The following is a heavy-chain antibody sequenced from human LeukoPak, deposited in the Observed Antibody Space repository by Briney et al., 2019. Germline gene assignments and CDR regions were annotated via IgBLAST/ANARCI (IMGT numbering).Heavy chain of an antibody. D-gene: IGHD1-1*01. V-gene: IGHV1-3*01. J-gene: IGHJ6*04. CDR3: ARTRLERLYYYYGMDV. Sequence: ASVKVSCTASGYTFTSYAMHWVRQAPGQRLEWMGWINAGNGNTKYLQKFQGRVTITRDTSASTAYMELSSLRSEDTAVYYCARTRLERLYYYYGMDVWGKGTTVTVSS. CDR2: INAGNGNT. CDR1: GYTFTSYA.